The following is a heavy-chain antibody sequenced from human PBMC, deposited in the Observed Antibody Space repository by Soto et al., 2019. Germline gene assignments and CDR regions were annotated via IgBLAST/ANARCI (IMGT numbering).Heavy chain of an antibody. J-gene: IGHJ4*02. V-gene: IGHV4-61*01. Sequence: TLSLTCTVSGGSVSSGSYYWSWIRQPPGKGLEWIGYIYYSGSTNYNPSLKSRVTISVDTSKNQFSLKLSSVTAADTAVYYCARAYSGYAIFDYWGQGTLVTVSS. CDR3: ARAYSGYAIFDY. CDR1: GGSVSSGSYY. CDR2: IYYSGST. D-gene: IGHD5-12*01.